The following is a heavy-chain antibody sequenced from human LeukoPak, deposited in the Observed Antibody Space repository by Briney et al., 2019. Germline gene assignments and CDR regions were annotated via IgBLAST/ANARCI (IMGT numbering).Heavy chain of an antibody. V-gene: IGHV3-48*01. CDR3: TRGVRGDFDY. J-gene: IGHJ4*02. CDR2: ISSSSSTI. CDR1: GFTFSSYS. D-gene: IGHD3-10*01. Sequence: GGSLRLSCAASGFTFSSYSMNWVRQAPGKGLEWVPYISSSSSTIYYADSVKGRFTISRDNAKKSLYLQMNSLRAEETAVYYCTRGVRGDFDYWGQGTLVTVSS.